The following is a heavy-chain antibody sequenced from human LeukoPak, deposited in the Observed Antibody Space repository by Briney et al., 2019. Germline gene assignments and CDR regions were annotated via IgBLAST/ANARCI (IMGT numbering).Heavy chain of an antibody. D-gene: IGHD4-17*01. Sequence: SVKVSCKASGGTFSSYAISWVRQAPGQGLEWMGGVIPIFGTANYAQKFQGRVTITADESTSTAYMELSSLRSEDTAVYYCARSQGGYGDHYDYWGQGTLVTVSS. V-gene: IGHV1-69*13. CDR3: ARSQGGYGDHYDY. CDR1: GGTFSSYA. J-gene: IGHJ4*02. CDR2: VIPIFGTA.